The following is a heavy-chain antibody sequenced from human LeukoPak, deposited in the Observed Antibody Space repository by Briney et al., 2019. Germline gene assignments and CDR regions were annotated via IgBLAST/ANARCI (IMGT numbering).Heavy chain of an antibody. V-gene: IGHV4-4*09. D-gene: IGHD1-26*01. CDR2: IHSGGYT. CDR3: TQRQGPMSGSYDYFDP. CDR1: GGSLSGYY. J-gene: IGHJ5*02. Sequence: SETLSLTCTVSGGSLSGYYWSWIRQPPGQGLEWIAYIHSGGYTNYNPSLRSRVTISVDTSKNQFSLEVSSLTAADTAIYYCTQRQGPMSGSYDYFDPWGQGILVAVSS.